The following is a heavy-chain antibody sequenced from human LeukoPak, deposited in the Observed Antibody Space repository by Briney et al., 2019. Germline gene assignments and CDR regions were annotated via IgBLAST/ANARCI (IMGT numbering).Heavy chain of an antibody. D-gene: IGHD3-10*01. CDR1: GYSISSGYY. Sequence: SETLSLTCTVSGYSISSGYYWGWIRQPPGKGLEWIGSIYHSGSTYYNPSLKSRVTISVDTSKNQFSLKLSSVTAADTAVYYCATSLLYYGSGSYYNEDAFDIWGQGTMVTVSS. CDR2: IYHSGST. V-gene: IGHV4-38-2*02. J-gene: IGHJ3*02. CDR3: ATSLLYYGSGSYYNEDAFDI.